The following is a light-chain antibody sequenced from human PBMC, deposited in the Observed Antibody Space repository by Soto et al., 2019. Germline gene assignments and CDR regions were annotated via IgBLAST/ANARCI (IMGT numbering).Light chain of an antibody. V-gene: IGKV3-15*01. Sequence: EIVMTQSPATLSVSPGERATLSCRASLTVSTNLAWYQQKPGQAPRLLIYYASTRATGIPARFSGSGSVKEFTLTISSLQSEESAVYYCQQYNNWPPGATFGPGTKVEIK. CDR3: QQYNNWPPGAT. J-gene: IGKJ3*01. CDR1: LTVSTN. CDR2: YAS.